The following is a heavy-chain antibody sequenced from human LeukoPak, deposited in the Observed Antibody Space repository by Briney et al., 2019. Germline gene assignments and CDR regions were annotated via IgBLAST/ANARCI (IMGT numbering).Heavy chain of an antibody. D-gene: IGHD3-10*01. CDR3: AKFRFGELSANWFDP. Sequence: GGSLRLSCAASGFTFSSYAMSWVRQAPGKGLEWVSAISGSGGSTYYADSMKGRFTISRDNSKNTLYLQMNSLRAEDTAVYYCAKFRFGELSANWFDPWGQGTLVTVSS. CDR2: ISGSGGST. CDR1: GFTFSSYA. J-gene: IGHJ5*02. V-gene: IGHV3-23*01.